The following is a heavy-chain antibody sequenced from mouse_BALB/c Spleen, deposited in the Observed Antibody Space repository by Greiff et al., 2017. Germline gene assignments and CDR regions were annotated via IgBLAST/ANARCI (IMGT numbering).Heavy chain of an antibody. CDR2: ISYSGST. D-gene: IGHD1-2*01. V-gene: IGHV3-2*02. CDR3: ARSPTATHYAMDY. Sequence: DVKLQESGPGLVKPSQSLSLTCTVTGFSITSYYAWNWIRPYPGNKMGWMGYISYSGSTSYNPSLKSRISITRDTSKNKFFLQLNSVTTEDTATYDCARSPTATHYAMDYWGQGTSVTVSS. CDR1: GFSITSYYA. J-gene: IGHJ4*01.